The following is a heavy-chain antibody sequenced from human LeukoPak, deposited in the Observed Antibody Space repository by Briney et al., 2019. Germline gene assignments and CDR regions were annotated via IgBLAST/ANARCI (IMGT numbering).Heavy chain of an antibody. Sequence: SQTLSLTCAISGDSVSSNSAAWNWIRQSPSGGLEWLGRTYYRSKWYNDYAVSVKSRITINPDTSKNQFSLQLNSVTPEDTAVYYCAREAPHSGVYYYDSSGYNYFDYWGQGTLVTVSS. J-gene: IGHJ4*02. CDR2: TYYRSKWYN. CDR1: GDSVSSNSAA. V-gene: IGHV6-1*01. D-gene: IGHD3-22*01. CDR3: AREAPHSGVYYYDSSGYNYFDY.